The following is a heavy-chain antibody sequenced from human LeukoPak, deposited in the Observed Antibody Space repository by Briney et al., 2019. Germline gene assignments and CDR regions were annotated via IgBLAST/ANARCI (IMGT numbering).Heavy chain of an antibody. CDR2: IGPTGSDR. V-gene: IGHV3-21*06. CDR3: ATETTGRHYDY. D-gene: IGHD1-14*01. Sequence: GGSLRLSCTASGLTFSTSGFNWVRQAPGKGLEWLASIGPTGSDRYHADSSKGRFTISRDNANNFLYLQMNSLRAEDTAVYYCATETTGRHYDYWGQGTLLTVSS. J-gene: IGHJ4*02. CDR1: GLTFSTSG.